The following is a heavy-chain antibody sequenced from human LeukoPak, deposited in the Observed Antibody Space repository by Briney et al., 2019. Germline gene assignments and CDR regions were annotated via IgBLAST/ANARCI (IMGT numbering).Heavy chain of an antibody. D-gene: IGHD3-22*01. Sequence: PSETLSLTCTVSGGSISSSSYYWGWIRQPPGKGLEWIGSIYYSGSTNYNPSLKSRVTISVDTSKNQFSLKLNSVTAADTAVYYCAGGGDGGGYYYPMFDYWGQGTLVTVSS. CDR1: GGSISSSSYY. J-gene: IGHJ4*02. CDR2: IYYSGST. V-gene: IGHV4-39*07. CDR3: AGGGDGGGYYYPMFDY.